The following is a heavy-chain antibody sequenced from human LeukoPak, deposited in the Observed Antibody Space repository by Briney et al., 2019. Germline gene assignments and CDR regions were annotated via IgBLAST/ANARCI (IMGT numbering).Heavy chain of an antibody. CDR1: GFTFSSYG. D-gene: IGHD3-16*01. J-gene: IGHJ4*02. CDR3: AREGILPGGYFDY. CDR2: IRYDGSNK. Sequence: GGSLRLSCAASGFTFSSYGMHWVRQAPGKGLEWVAFIRYDGSNKYYADSVKGRFTISRDISKNTLYLQMNSLRAEDTAVYYCAREGILPGGYFDYWGQGTLVTVSS. V-gene: IGHV3-30*02.